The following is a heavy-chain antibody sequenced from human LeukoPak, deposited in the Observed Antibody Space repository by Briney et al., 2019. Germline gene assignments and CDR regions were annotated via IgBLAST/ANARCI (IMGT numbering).Heavy chain of an antibody. CDR2: IYSGGST. V-gene: IGHV3-53*01. J-gene: IGHJ5*02. Sequence: GGSLRLSCAASGFTFTTYWMSGVRQAPGKGLGWVAVIYSGGSTYYADCVKGPFNISRDHSKNPLYLQMNSLRAEDTAVYYCARVVGGNLPPGWFDPWGKGTLVTVSS. CDR1: GFTFTTYW. D-gene: IGHD4-23*01. CDR3: ARVVGGNLPPGWFDP.